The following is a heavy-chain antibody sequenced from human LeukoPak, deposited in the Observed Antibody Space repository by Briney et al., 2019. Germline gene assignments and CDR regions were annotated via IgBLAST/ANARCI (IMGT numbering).Heavy chain of an antibody. CDR2: ISSSSSYI. Sequence: GGSLRLSCAASGFTFSSYSMNWVRQAPGKGLEWVSSISSSSSYIYYADSVKGRFTISRDNAKNSLYLQMNSPRAEDTAVYYCAREDFWSGYYTNYYGMDVWGQGTTVTVSS. V-gene: IGHV3-21*01. J-gene: IGHJ6*02. CDR1: GFTFSSYS. D-gene: IGHD3-3*01. CDR3: AREDFWSGYYTNYYGMDV.